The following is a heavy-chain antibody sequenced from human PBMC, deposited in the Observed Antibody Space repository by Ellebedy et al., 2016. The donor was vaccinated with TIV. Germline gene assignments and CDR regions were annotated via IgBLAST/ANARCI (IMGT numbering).Heavy chain of an antibody. CDR3: ARRQLWLNYFDY. D-gene: IGHD5-18*01. J-gene: IGHJ4*02. V-gene: IGHV4-59*13. CDR1: GGSISSYY. Sequence: MPSETLSLTCTVSGGSISSYYWSWLRQPPGKGLEWIGYIYYSESTNYNPSLKSRVTISVDTSKNQFSLKLSSVTAADTAVYYCARRQLWLNYFDYWGQGTLVTVSS. CDR2: IYYSEST.